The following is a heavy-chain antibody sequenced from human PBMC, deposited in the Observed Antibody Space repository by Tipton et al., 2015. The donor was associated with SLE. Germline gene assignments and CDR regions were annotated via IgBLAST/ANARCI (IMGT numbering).Heavy chain of an antibody. J-gene: IGHJ4*02. CDR1: GASINTYY. CDR3: ARGSVRADDY. V-gene: IGHV4-59*01. Sequence: TLSLTCSVSGASINTYYWNWIRQPPGKGLEWIGYIYHSGTTNYKPSLKSRVTLSIDTSKNQISLYLTSVTAADTAVYYCARGSVRADDYWGQGTLVTVSS. D-gene: IGHD4-17*01. CDR2: IYHSGTT.